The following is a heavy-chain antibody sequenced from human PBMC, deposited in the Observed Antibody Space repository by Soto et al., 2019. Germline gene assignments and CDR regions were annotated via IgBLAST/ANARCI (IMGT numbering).Heavy chain of an antibody. CDR1: GGSISSGGYY. D-gene: IGHD1-1*01. Sequence: PSETLSLTCTVSGGSISSGGYYWSWIRQHPGKGLEWIGYIYYSGSTYYNPSLKSRVTISVDTSKNQFSLKLSSVTAADTAVYYCARSGLEFSPRAPLNYWGQGTLVTVSS. CDR2: IYYSGST. V-gene: IGHV4-31*03. CDR3: ARSGLEFSPRAPLNY. J-gene: IGHJ4*02.